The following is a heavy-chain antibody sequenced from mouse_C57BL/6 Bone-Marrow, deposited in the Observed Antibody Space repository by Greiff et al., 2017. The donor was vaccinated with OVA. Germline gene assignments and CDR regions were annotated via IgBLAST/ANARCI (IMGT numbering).Heavy chain of an antibody. J-gene: IGHJ2*01. CDR2: IYPRSGNT. V-gene: IGHV1-81*01. CDR3: ARPAYYSNYVDY. D-gene: IGHD2-5*01. CDR1: GYTFTSYG. Sequence: VQLQQSGAELARPGASVKLSCKASGYTFTSYGISWVKQRTGQGLEWIGEIYPRSGNTYYNEKFKGKATLTADKSSSTAYMELRSLTSEDSAVYFCARPAYYSNYVDYWGQGTTLTVSS.